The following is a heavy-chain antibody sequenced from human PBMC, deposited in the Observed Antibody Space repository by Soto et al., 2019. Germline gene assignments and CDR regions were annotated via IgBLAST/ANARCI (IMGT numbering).Heavy chain of an antibody. D-gene: IGHD1-1*01. CDR2: IRTASTYT. V-gene: IGHV3-11*06. CDR1: AFTFTDYY. Sequence: GSMRLSCVASAFTFTDYYVNWLRQAPGKGLEWLAYIRTASTYTNYAESVQGRFTISTDNTTRTVYLQMNSLRAEDTAVYYCAQDLEARAHLYCFDYWGQGTPVTVSS. J-gene: IGHJ4*01. CDR3: AQDLEARAHLYCFDY.